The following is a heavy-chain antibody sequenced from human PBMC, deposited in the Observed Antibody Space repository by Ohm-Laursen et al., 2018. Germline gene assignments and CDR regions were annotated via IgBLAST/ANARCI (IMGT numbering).Heavy chain of an antibody. J-gene: IGHJ4*02. CDR2: IYNSGST. Sequence: SDTLSLTCTVSGGSVNSGSSYWSLIRQSPRKGLEWIGYIYNSGSTNYNPSLKSRVTLSVDMSKNQFSLKLTSVTAADTAVYYCARDRLDYNDGPFDYWGQGTLVTVSS. CDR3: ARDRLDYNDGPFDY. D-gene: IGHD3-22*01. V-gene: IGHV4-61*01. CDR1: GGSVNSGSSY.